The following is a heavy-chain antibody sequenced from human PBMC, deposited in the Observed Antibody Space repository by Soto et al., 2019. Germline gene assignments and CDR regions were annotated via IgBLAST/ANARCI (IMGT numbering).Heavy chain of an antibody. V-gene: IGHV1-2*04. Sequence: ASVKVSCKASGYTFTGYYMHWVRQAPGQGLEWMGWINPNSGGTNYAQKFQGWVTMTRDTSISTAYMELSRLRSDDTAVYYCARDLRIAAAGTLYYYYGMDVWGQGTTVTVSS. J-gene: IGHJ6*02. D-gene: IGHD6-13*01. CDR1: GYTFTGYY. CDR3: ARDLRIAAAGTLYYYYGMDV. CDR2: INPNSGGT.